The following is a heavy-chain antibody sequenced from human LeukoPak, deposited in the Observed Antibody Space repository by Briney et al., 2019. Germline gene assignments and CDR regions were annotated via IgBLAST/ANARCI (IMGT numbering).Heavy chain of an antibody. D-gene: IGHD3-9*01. V-gene: IGHV4-59*12. J-gene: IGHJ4*02. CDR3: ARGRITIY. Sequence: SETLSLTCTVSGXSISSYYWSWIRQPPGKGLEWIGYIYYSRSTNYNPSLKSRVTISVDTSKNQFSLKLSSVTAADTAVYYCARGRITIYWGQGTLVTVSS. CDR1: GXSISSYY. CDR2: IYYSRST.